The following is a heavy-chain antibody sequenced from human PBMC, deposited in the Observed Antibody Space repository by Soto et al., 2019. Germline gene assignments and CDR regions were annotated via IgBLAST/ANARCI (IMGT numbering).Heavy chain of an antibody. D-gene: IGHD2-2*02. Sequence: GGSLRLSCAASGFGFSNYEMNWVRQAPGKGLEWVSYITSSGGATMYADSVKGRFTISRDNAKDSLYLQMNSLRVEDTAVYYCARGDCKTSCYIGFWGQGALVTVSS. CDR1: GFGFSNYE. CDR3: ARGDCKTSCYIGF. J-gene: IGHJ4*02. CDR2: ITSSGGAT. V-gene: IGHV3-48*03.